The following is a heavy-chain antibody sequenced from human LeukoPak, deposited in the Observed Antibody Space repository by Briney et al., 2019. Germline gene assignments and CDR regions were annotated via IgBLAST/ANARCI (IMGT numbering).Heavy chain of an antibody. Sequence: GGSLRLSCAASGFTFASYAMTWVRQAPGKGLEWVSAVSGSGGSTYSADSVKGRFTISRDNSKNTLYLQINSLRAEDTAVYYCAKGGTYYDFWGQGTLVTVSS. CDR2: VSGSGGST. CDR1: GFTFASYA. V-gene: IGHV3-23*01. CDR3: AKGGTYYDF. J-gene: IGHJ4*02. D-gene: IGHD3-3*01.